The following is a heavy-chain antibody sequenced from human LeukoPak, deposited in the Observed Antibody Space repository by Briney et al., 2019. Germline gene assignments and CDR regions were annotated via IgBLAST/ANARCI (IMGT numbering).Heavy chain of an antibody. D-gene: IGHD6-19*01. CDR2: IYYSGST. CDR1: GGSISSSSYY. J-gene: IGHJ4*02. CDR3: ARAWQWLPLDS. V-gene: IGHV4-39*01. Sequence: SETLSLTCTVSGGSISSSSYYWGWIRQPPGKGLEWIGSIYYSGSTYYNPSLKSRVTISVDTSKNQFSLKLSSVTAADTAVYYCARAWQWLPLDSWGQGTLVTVSS.